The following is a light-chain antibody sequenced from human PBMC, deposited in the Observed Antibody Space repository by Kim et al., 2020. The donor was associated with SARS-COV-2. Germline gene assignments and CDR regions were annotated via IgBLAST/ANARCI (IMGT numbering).Light chain of an antibody. J-gene: IGLJ3*02. V-gene: IGLV1-40*01. Sequence: QSVLTQPPSVSGAPGQRVTVSCTGSRSNIGAGYDVHWYQQLPGAAPKLLIYSYDKRTSGVPDRFSGSKSGSSASLVITGLQTEDESDYYCQSYDPTLSGWVFGGGTQLTVL. CDR2: SYD. CDR3: QSYDPTLSGWV. CDR1: RSNIGAGYD.